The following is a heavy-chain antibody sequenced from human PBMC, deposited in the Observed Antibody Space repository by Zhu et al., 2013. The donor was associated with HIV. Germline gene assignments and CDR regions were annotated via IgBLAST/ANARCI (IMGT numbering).Heavy chain of an antibody. CDR1: GGTFSSYA. D-gene: IGHD4-17*01. CDR3: ATIEVRTVTVRNYYGMDV. J-gene: IGHJ6*02. CDR2: IIPIFGTA. V-gene: IGHV1-69*01. Sequence: QVQLVQSGAEVKKPGSSVKVSCKASGGTFSSYAISWVRQAPGQGLEWMGGIIPIFGTANYAQKFQGRVTITADESTSTAYMELSSLRSEDTVVYYCATIEVRTVTVRNYYGMDVWGQGTTVTVSS.